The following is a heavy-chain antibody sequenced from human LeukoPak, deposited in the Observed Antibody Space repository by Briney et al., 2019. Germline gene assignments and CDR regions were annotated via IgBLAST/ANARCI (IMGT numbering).Heavy chain of an antibody. CDR3: AKCPSHRVSLRVLPYYYFDY. D-gene: IGHD1-14*01. CDR1: GFTFSSYA. Sequence: GGSLRLSCAASGFTFSSYAMSWVRQAPGKGLEWVSGISGSGGTTYSADSVKGRFTISRDNSKNILYLQMNSLRAEDTAVYYCAKCPSHRVSLRVLPYYYFDYWGQGTLVTVSS. J-gene: IGHJ4*02. V-gene: IGHV3-23*01. CDR2: ISGSGGTT.